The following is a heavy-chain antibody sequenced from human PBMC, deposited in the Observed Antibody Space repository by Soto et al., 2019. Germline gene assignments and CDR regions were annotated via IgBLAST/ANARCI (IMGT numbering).Heavy chain of an antibody. CDR3: SRDYYDFWSGYHVPPPIDY. CDR2: ISDYNGNT. CDR1: GYTFTNYG. V-gene: IGHV1-18*01. D-gene: IGHD3-3*01. J-gene: IGHJ4*02. Sequence: QVQLVQSGADVKKPGASVKVSCKASGYTFTNYGISWVRQAPGQGLEWMGWISDYNGNTNYAQKLQGRLTMTTDTSTSTAYMEQRDLRSDDTAVYYCSRDYYDFWSGYHVPPPIDYCGQGNLVTVSS.